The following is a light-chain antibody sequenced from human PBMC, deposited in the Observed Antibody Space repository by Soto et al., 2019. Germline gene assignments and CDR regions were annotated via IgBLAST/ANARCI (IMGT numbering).Light chain of an antibody. CDR2: PAS. Sequence: EIVMMQSPATLSVSPGERATLSCRASQNLSSNLGWYQQKPGQAPRLLIYPASTRATGIPARFSGSGSGTRFTLTIDNLQSEDFAVYYCQQYNNWPPAFGPGTRVDI. J-gene: IGKJ3*01. V-gene: IGKV3-15*01. CDR1: QNLSSN. CDR3: QQYNNWPPA.